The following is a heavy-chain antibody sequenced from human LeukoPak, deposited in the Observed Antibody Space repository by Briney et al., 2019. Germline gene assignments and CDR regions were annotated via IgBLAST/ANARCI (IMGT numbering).Heavy chain of an antibody. D-gene: IGHD6-19*01. CDR3: ARDGSGWSVY. J-gene: IGHJ4*02. CDR2: INQDGSEK. CDR1: GFTFSNYW. V-gene: IGHV3-7*01. Sequence: PGGSLRLSCAASGFTFSNYWMSWVRQAPGKGLEWVININQDGSEKYYVDSVKGRFSISRDNAKNSLYLQMSSLRAEDTAVYYCARDGSGWSVYWGQGTLVTVSS.